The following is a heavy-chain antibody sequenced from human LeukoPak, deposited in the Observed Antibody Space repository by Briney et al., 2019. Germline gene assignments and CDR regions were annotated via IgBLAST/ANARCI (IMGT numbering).Heavy chain of an antibody. CDR3: ARDRIQLYMRPYYYYMDV. V-gene: IGHV4-61*02. J-gene: IGHJ6*03. CDR2: IYTSGST. Sequence: PSETLSLTCTVSGGSISSGSYYWSWIRQPAGKGLEWIGRIYTSGSTNYNPSLKSRVTISVDTSENQFSLKLSSVTAADTAVYYCARDRIQLYMRPYYYYMDVWGKGTTVTVSS. CDR1: GGSISSGSYY. D-gene: IGHD5-18*01.